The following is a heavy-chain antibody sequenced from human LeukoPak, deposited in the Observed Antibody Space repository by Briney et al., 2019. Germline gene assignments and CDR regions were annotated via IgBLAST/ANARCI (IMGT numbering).Heavy chain of an antibody. CDR3: AKAGSSSWYGWFDP. Sequence: GGSLRLSCAASGFTFSSYWMHWVRQAPGKGLVWVSRINSDGSSTSYADSVKGRFTISRDNSKNTPYLQMNSLRAEDTAVYYCAKAGSSSWYGWFDPWGQGTLVTVSS. J-gene: IGHJ5*02. CDR1: GFTFSSYW. V-gene: IGHV3-74*01. CDR2: INSDGSST. D-gene: IGHD6-13*01.